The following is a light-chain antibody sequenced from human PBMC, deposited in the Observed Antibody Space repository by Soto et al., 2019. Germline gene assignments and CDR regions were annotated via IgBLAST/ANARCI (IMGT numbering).Light chain of an antibody. CDR2: DAS. J-gene: IGKJ1*01. CDR1: QSVSSY. Sequence: EIVLTQSPATLFLSPGERATLSCRASQSVSSYLAWYQQKPGQAPRLLIYDASNRATGIPARFSGSGSGTDFTPTISSLEPEDFAVYYCQQRSNWPWTFGQGTKV. CDR3: QQRSNWPWT. V-gene: IGKV3-11*01.